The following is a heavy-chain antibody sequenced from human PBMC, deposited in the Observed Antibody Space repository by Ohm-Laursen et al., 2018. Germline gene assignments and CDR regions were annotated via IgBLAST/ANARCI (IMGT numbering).Heavy chain of an antibody. Sequence: SLRLSCAASGFTFSSYAMSWVRQPPGKGLELVSAISGSGGSTYYADSVKGRFTISRDNSKNSLYLQMNSLRAEDTAVYYCARYALEAAAGNNLAYWGQGTLVTVSS. D-gene: IGHD6-13*01. CDR1: GFTFSSYA. CDR2: ISGSGGST. CDR3: ARYALEAAAGNNLAY. J-gene: IGHJ4*02. V-gene: IGHV3-23*01.